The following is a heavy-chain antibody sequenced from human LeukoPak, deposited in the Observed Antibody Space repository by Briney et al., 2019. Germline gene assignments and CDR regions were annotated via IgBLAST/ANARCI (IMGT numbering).Heavy chain of an antibody. D-gene: IGHD3-10*01. J-gene: IGHJ3*02. Sequence: HSGGSLRLSCAASGFTFSSYAMSWVRQAPGKGLEWVSGISWNSGSIGYADSVKGRFTISRDNAKNSLYLQMNSLRAEDTALYYCAKGSMVRGVPQVGAFDIWGQGTMVTVSS. CDR1: GFTFSSYA. V-gene: IGHV3-9*01. CDR3: AKGSMVRGVPQVGAFDI. CDR2: ISWNSGSI.